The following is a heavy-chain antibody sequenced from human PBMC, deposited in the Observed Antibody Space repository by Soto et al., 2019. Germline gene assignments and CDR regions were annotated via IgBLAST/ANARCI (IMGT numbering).Heavy chain of an antibody. Sequence: EVQLLESGGGLVQPGGSLRLSCAASGFTFSSYAMSWVRQAPGKGLEWVSAISGGGGSTYYADSVKGRFTISRDNSKNTLYLQMNSLRAEDTAVYYCAKDFEVEEYLPYGSGSYMIDYWGQGTLVTVSS. J-gene: IGHJ4*02. V-gene: IGHV3-23*01. D-gene: IGHD3-10*01. CDR3: AKDFEVEEYLPYGSGSYMIDY. CDR1: GFTFSSYA. CDR2: ISGGGGST.